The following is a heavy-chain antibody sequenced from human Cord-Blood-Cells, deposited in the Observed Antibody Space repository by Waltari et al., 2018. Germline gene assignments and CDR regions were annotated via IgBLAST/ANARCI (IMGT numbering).Heavy chain of an antibody. CDR2: IYYSGST. Sequence: QVQLQESGPGLVKPSQTLSLTCTVSGGSISSGDYYWSWIRQPPGKGLEWIGYIYYSGSTYYNPSLKSRVTISVATSNNQFSLKLSSVTAADTAVYYCSAKSIPLKSGFDYWGQGTLVTVSS. J-gene: IGHJ4*02. CDR1: GGSISSGDYY. V-gene: IGHV4-30-4*01. CDR3: SAKSIPLKSGFDY. D-gene: IGHD2-21*01.